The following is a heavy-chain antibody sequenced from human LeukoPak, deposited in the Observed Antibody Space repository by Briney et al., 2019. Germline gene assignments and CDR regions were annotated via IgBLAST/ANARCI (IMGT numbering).Heavy chain of an antibody. D-gene: IGHD6-19*01. CDR2: IIPIFGTA. Sequence: ASVKVSCKASGGTFSSYAISWVRQAPGQGLEWMGGIIPIFGTANYAQKFQGRVTITADESTSTAYMELSSLRSEDTAVYYCARDHQTSTYSRGWYDYWGQGTLVTVSS. V-gene: IGHV1-69*13. CDR1: GGTFSSYA. J-gene: IGHJ4*02. CDR3: ARDHQTSTYSRGWYDY.